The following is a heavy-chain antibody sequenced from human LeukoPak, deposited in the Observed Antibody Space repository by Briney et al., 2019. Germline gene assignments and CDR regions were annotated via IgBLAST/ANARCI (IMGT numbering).Heavy chain of an antibody. J-gene: IGHJ4*02. V-gene: IGHV1-69*01. Sequence: SVKVSCKASGGTFSSYAISWVRQAPGQGLEWMGGIIPIFGTANYAQKFQGRVTITADESTSTAYMELSSLRSEDTALYYCAKQEGWELGDYYFDYWGQGTLVTVSS. CDR1: GGTFSSYA. CDR3: AKQEGWELGDYYFDY. D-gene: IGHD1-26*01. CDR2: IIPIFGTA.